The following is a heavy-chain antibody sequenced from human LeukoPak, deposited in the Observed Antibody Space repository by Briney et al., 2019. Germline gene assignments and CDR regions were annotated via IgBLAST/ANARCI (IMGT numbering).Heavy chain of an antibody. CDR2: IYHSGST. D-gene: IGHD3-10*01. J-gene: IGHJ3*02. CDR1: GGSISSGGYS. V-gene: IGHV4-30-2*01. Sequence: SETLSLTCAVSGGSISSGGYSWSWIRQPPGKGLEWIGYIYHSGSTYYNPSLKSRVTISVDRSKNQFSLKLSSVTAADTAVYYCARSPITMVRGVIITDAFDIWGQGTMVTVSS. CDR3: ARSPITMVRGVIITDAFDI.